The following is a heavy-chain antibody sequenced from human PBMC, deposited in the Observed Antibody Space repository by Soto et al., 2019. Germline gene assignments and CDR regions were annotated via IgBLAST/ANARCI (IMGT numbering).Heavy chain of an antibody. CDR3: ARETYDTSGYYPDY. CDR2: INGDGSST. V-gene: IGHV3-74*01. J-gene: IGHJ4*02. D-gene: IGHD3-22*01. Sequence: EVQLVESGGGLVQPGGPLRLSCAASGFTFSSYWMHWVRQAPGKGLVWVSRINGDGSSTNYADSVKGRFTISRDNAKNTLYLQMSTLRAEDTAVYYCARETYDTSGYYPDYWGQGTLVTVSS. CDR1: GFTFSSYW.